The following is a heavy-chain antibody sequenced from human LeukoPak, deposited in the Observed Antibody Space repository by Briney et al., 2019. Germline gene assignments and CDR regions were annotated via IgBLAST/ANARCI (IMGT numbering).Heavy chain of an antibody. CDR1: GFTFDDYA. CDR2: ISGDGGIA. J-gene: IGHJ4*02. Sequence: GGSLRLSCAASGFTFDDYAMHWVRQAPGKGLEWVSLISGDGGIASYSDSVKGRFTISRDNSKNSLYLQMNSLRTEDTALYYCAKDEGYCSGGSCYEHFDYWGQGTLVTVSS. D-gene: IGHD2-15*01. CDR3: AKDEGYCSGGSCYEHFDY. V-gene: IGHV3-43*02.